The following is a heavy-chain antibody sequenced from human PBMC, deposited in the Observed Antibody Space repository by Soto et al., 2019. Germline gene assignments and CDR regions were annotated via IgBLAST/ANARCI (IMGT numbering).Heavy chain of an antibody. Sequence: GGSLRLSCAASGFTFSSYAMHWVRQAPGKGLEWVAVISSDGSNKYYADSVKGRFTISRDNSKNTLYLQMNSLRAEDTAVYYCARDRLRDAFDIWGQGTMVTVSS. V-gene: IGHV3-30-3*01. D-gene: IGHD4-17*01. CDR2: ISSDGSNK. CDR3: ARDRLRDAFDI. CDR1: GFTFSSYA. J-gene: IGHJ3*02.